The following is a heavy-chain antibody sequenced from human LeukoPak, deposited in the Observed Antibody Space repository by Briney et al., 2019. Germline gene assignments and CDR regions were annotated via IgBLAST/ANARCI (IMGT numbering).Heavy chain of an antibody. CDR1: GSTFTDYY. D-gene: IGHD6-13*01. Sequence: ASVKVSFKASGSTFTDYYMHWVRQAPGQGLEWMGWINPKSGDTKYAQESQGWVTMTRDTSISTAYIELSRSRSDDTAMYYCARGSPVAAAGTAYFHHWGQGTLVTVSS. J-gene: IGHJ1*01. V-gene: IGHV1-2*04. CDR2: INPKSGDT. CDR3: ARGSPVAAAGTAYFHH.